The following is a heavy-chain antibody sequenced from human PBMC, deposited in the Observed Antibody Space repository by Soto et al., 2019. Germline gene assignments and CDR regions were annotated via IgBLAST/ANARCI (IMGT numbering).Heavy chain of an antibody. CDR3: AREFPGYCSSTSCYQFDP. J-gene: IGHJ5*02. Sequence: SVKVSCKASGGTFSSYAISWVRQAPGQGLEWLGGIIPIFGTANYAQKFQGRVTITADKSTSTAYMELSSLRSEDTAVYYCAREFPGYCSSTSCYQFDPWGQGTLVTVSS. D-gene: IGHD2-2*01. CDR2: IIPIFGTA. CDR1: GGTFSSYA. V-gene: IGHV1-69*06.